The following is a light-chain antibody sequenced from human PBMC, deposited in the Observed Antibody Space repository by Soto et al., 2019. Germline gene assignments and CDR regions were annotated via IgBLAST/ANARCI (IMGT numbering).Light chain of an antibody. CDR3: QQYNNWPPYT. V-gene: IGKV3-15*01. CDR1: QSFSSN. CDR2: GAS. J-gene: IGKJ2*01. Sequence: EVVMTQSPATLSVSPGERATLSCRAIQSFSSNLAWYQQKPGQAPRLLIYGASTRATGIPARFSGSGSGTEFTLTISSLQSEDFAVYYCQQYNNWPPYTLGQGTKVDIK.